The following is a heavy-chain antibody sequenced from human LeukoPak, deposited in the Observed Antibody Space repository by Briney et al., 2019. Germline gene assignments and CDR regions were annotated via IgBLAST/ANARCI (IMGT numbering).Heavy chain of an antibody. J-gene: IGHJ6*03. V-gene: IGHV1-8*03. CDR2: MNPNSGNT. D-gene: IGHD3-10*01. CDR1: GYTFTSYD. CDR3: ARTVIERNGSGSYPIIGYYYYYMDV. Sequence: GASVKVSCKASGYTFTSYDINWVRQATGQGLEWMGWMNPNSGNTGYAQKFQGRVTITRNTSISTAYMELSSLRSEDTAVYYCARTVIERNGSGSYPIIGYYYYYMDVWGKGTTVTVSS.